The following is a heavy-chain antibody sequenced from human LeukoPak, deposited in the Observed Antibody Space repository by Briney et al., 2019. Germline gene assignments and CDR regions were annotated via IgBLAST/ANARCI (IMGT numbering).Heavy chain of an antibody. CDR3: ARVTAAGGRAFDI. J-gene: IGHJ3*02. Sequence: GGSLRLSCGASGFTFSSYEMNWVRQAPGKGQEWVSYISSSGSTIYYADSVKGRFTISRDNAKNSLYPQMNSLRAEDTAVYYCARVTAAGGRAFDIWGQGTMVTLSS. CDR1: GFTFSSYE. CDR2: ISSSGSTI. D-gene: IGHD6-13*01. V-gene: IGHV3-48*03.